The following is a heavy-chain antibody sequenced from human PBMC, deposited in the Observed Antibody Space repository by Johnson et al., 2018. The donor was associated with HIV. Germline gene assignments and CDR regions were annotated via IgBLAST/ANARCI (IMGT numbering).Heavy chain of an antibody. V-gene: IGHV3-30*03. CDR2: ISYDGSNK. CDR1: GFNFTNYW. CDR3: ARVTQQVVRVGSDAFDI. Sequence: QVQLVESGGGLAQPGGSLKVSCAASGFNFTNYWMSWVRQAPGKGLEWVAVISYDGSNKYYADSVKGRFTISRDNSKNTLYLQMNSLRAEDTAVYYCARVTQQVVRVGSDAFDIWGQGTMVTVS. J-gene: IGHJ3*02. D-gene: IGHD4-23*01.